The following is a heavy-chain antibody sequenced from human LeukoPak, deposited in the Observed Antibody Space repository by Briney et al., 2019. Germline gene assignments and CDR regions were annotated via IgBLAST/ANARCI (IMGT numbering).Heavy chain of an antibody. J-gene: IGHJ6*03. CDR2: ISSSGSTI. D-gene: IGHD2-2*01. Sequence: GGSLRLSCAASGLTFSDYYMSWLRQAPGKGLAWVSYISSSGSTIYYTDSVQDRFTISRDYAENSPYLQLNSLRAEDTAVYYCAVTGMPSYPYYYYMDVWGKGTTVTVSS. CDR3: AVTGMPSYPYYYYMDV. V-gene: IGHV3-11*04. CDR1: GLTFSDYY.